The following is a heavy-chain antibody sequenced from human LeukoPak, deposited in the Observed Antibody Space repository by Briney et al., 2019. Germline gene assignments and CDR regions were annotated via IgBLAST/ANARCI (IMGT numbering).Heavy chain of an antibody. CDR2: IYYSGST. V-gene: IGHV4-39*01. J-gene: IGHJ4*02. Sequence: PSETLSLTCTVSGGSISSSSYYWGWIRQPPGKGLEWIGRIYYSGSTYYNPSLKSRVTISVDTSKNQFSLKLSSVTAADTAVYYCARNLLEWLSIDYWGQGTLVTVSS. CDR1: GGSISSSSYY. CDR3: ARNLLEWLSIDY. D-gene: IGHD3-3*01.